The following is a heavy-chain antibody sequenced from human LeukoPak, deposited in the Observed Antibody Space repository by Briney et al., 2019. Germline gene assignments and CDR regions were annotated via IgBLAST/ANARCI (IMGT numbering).Heavy chain of an antibody. Sequence: GEALQISCEGSGYSFTSYWIGWVRQMPGKGLEWMGIIYPGDSDTRYSPSFQGQVTISADKSISTAYLQWSSLKASDTAMYYCARLKVGATSGAFDIWGQGTMVTVSS. J-gene: IGHJ3*02. V-gene: IGHV5-51*01. CDR1: GYSFTSYW. CDR3: ARLKVGATSGAFDI. D-gene: IGHD1-26*01. CDR2: IYPGDSDT.